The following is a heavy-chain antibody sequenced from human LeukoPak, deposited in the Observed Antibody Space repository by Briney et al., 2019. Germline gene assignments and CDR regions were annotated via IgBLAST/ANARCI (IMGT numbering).Heavy chain of an antibody. D-gene: IGHD3-10*01. CDR3: ARERGVGGSGTLDY. J-gene: IGHJ4*02. Sequence: PGGSLRLSCAASGFTVSSNYMSWVRQGPGKGLEWVSVIYSGGSTYYADSVKGRFAISRDNSKNTLYLQMNSLRAEDTAVYYCARERGVGGSGTLDYWGQGTLVAVSP. CDR1: GFTVSSNY. V-gene: IGHV3-53*01. CDR2: IYSGGST.